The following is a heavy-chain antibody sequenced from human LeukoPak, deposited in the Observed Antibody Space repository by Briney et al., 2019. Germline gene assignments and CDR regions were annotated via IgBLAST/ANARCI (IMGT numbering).Heavy chain of an antibody. CDR2: INPSSGGT. CDR3: ARGPGGFTGYHGELPDY. D-gene: IGHD5-12*01. V-gene: IGHV1-2*02. J-gene: IGHJ4*02. CDR1: GYTFTDYY. Sequence: ASVKVSCKASGYTFTDYYMHWVRQAPGQGLEWMGWINPSSGGTNYVQKFQGRVTMTRDTSISTAYMELSRLRSDDTAVFYCARGPGGFTGYHGELPDYWGQGTLVTVSS.